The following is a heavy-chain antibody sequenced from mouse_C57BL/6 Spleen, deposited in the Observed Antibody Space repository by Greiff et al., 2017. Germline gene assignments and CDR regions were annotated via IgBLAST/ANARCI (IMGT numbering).Heavy chain of an antibody. V-gene: IGHV10-3*01. CDR3: GSSGSSHAMDY. J-gene: IGHJ4*01. D-gene: IGHD1-1*01. CDR1: GFTFNTYA. CDR2: IRRKSSNYAT. Sequence: DVMLVESGGGLVQPKGSLKLSCAASGFTFNTYAMHWVRQAPGKGLEWVARIRRKSSNYATYYADSVKDRFTISREDSQSMLYLQMNNRKTEDTAMDYCGSSGSSHAMDYWGQGTSVTVSS.